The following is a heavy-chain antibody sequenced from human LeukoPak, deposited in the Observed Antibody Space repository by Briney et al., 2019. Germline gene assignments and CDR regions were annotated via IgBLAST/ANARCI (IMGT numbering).Heavy chain of an antibody. D-gene: IGHD3-22*01. CDR1: GFTFSNYG. Sequence: QSGGSLRLSCAASGFTFSNYGMHWVRQAPGKGLEWVAFIRNDGTIKYYADSVKGRFTISRDNAKNSLYLQMNSLRAEDTAVYYCASSRSYDYYDSSGYPKSFDYWGQGTLVTVSS. CDR2: IRNDGTIK. V-gene: IGHV3-30*02. CDR3: ASSRSYDYYDSSGYPKSFDY. J-gene: IGHJ4*02.